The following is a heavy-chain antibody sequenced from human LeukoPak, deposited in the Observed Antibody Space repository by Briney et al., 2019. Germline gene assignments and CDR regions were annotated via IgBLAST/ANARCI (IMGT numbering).Heavy chain of an antibody. CDR1: GYTFTSSD. Sequence: ASVKVSCKASGYTFTSSDINWVRHATGEVVEWMGWMNPNNGNTGYAQKLQGRVTTTRDTSISTAYMELGSLRSEDTAMYYCVRDTRGAEAADDPFDIWVQGTMVTVSS. CDR2: MNPNNGNT. CDR3: VRDTRGAEAADDPFDI. J-gene: IGHJ3*02. D-gene: IGHD6-13*01. V-gene: IGHV1-8*01.